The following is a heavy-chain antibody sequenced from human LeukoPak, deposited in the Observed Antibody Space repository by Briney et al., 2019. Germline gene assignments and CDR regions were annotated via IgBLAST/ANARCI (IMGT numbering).Heavy chain of an antibody. CDR1: GFTFSSYW. Sequence: PGGSLRLSCAASGFTFSSYWMHWVRQGPGKGLVWVSRIKSDGSSTSYADSVKGRFTIPRDNAKNTLYLQMNSLRAEDTAVYYCAKDIDYGDYVVSWGQGTLVTVSS. V-gene: IGHV3-74*01. CDR3: AKDIDYGDYVVS. CDR2: IKSDGSST. J-gene: IGHJ4*02. D-gene: IGHD4-17*01.